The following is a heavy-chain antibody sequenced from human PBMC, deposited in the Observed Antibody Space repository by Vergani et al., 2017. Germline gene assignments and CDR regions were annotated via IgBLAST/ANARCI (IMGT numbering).Heavy chain of an antibody. Sequence: QVQLVESGGGVVQPGRSLRLSCAASGFTFSSYGMHWVRQAPGKGLEWVAVIWYDGSNKYYADSVKGRFTISRDNSKNTLYLQMNSLRAEDTAVYYCASSMVRGVKGWFDPWGQGTLVTVSS. J-gene: IGHJ5*02. CDR2: IWYDGSNK. V-gene: IGHV3-33*01. CDR3: ASSMVRGVKGWFDP. D-gene: IGHD3-10*01. CDR1: GFTFSSYG.